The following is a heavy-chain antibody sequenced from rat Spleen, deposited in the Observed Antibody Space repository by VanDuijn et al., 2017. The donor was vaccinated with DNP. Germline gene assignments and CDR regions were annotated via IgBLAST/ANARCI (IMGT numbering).Heavy chain of an antibody. J-gene: IGHJ2*01. CDR3: AMEQHFHFDY. CDR1: GFTFSDYN. CDR2: ISHSDGTT. D-gene: IGHD1-10*01. V-gene: IGHV5-7*01. Sequence: EVQLVESGGDLVQPGRSLKLSCAASGFTFSDYNMAWVRQAPKKGLEWVAIISHSDGTTYYSDSVRGRFTISRDNTQNSLQLQMNSLRSEDTATYYCAMEQHFHFDYWGQGVTVTVSS.